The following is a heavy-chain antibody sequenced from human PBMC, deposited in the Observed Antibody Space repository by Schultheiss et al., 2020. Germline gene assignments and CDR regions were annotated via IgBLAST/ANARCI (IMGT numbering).Heavy chain of an antibody. J-gene: IGHJ6*02. CDR1: GGSISSYY. CDR3: ARLEVTTTFRAYYYYGMDV. V-gene: IGHV4-59*08. D-gene: IGHD4-17*01. CDR2: IYYSGST. Sequence: SQTLSLTCTVSGGSISSYYWSWIRQPAGKGLEWIGYIYYSGSTNYNPSLKSRVTMSVDTSKNQFSLKLSSVTASDTAVYYCARLEVTTTFRAYYYYGMDVWGQGTTVTVSS.